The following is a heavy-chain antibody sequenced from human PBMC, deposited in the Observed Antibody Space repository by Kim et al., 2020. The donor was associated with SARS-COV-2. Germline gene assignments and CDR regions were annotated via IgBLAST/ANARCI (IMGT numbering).Heavy chain of an antibody. J-gene: IGHJ5*02. CDR2: IWYDGSNK. CDR3: ARDRWFGELLHSSFDP. D-gene: IGHD3-10*01. V-gene: IGHV3-33*01. CDR1: GFTFSSYG. Sequence: GGSLRLSCAASGFTFSSYGMHWVRQAPGKGLEWVAVIWYDGSNKYYADSVKGRFTISRDNSKNTLYLQMNSLRAEDTAVYYCARDRWFGELLHSSFDPWGQGTLVTVSS.